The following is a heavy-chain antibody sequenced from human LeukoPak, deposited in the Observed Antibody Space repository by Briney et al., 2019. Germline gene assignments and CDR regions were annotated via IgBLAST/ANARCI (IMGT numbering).Heavy chain of an antibody. D-gene: IGHD1-26*01. J-gene: IGHJ6*02. Sequence: SETLSLTCAVYGGPFSHYYWTWIRQPPGKGLEGIGEINESGSTNYNPSLKRRVTISVDTSKTHFSLNLTSVTAADTAVYYCASRIGRYLYYFGMDVWGQGTTVTVSS. V-gene: IGHV4-34*01. CDR1: GGPFSHYY. CDR2: INESGST. CDR3: ASRIGRYLYYFGMDV.